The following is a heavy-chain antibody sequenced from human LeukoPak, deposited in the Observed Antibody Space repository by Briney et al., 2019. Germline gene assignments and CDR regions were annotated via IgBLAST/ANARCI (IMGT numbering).Heavy chain of an antibody. CDR1: GFTFSSYA. CDR2: ISGSGGST. D-gene: IGHD7-27*01. J-gene: IGHJ6*02. V-gene: IGHV3-23*01. Sequence: GGSLRLSCAASGFTFSSYAMSWVRQAPGKGLEWVSAISGSGGSTYYADSVKGRFTISRDNSKNTLYLQMNSLRAEDTAVYYCAKESWGHGGIDYYGMDVWGQGTTVTVSS. CDR3: AKESWGHGGIDYYGMDV.